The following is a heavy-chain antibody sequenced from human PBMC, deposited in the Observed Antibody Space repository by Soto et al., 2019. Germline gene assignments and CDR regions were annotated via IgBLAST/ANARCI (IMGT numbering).Heavy chain of an antibody. D-gene: IGHD6-6*01. Sequence: QVQLQQSGPGLVKPSQTLSLTCAIYGDSVSSNSAAWNWIRQSPSRGLEWLGRTYYRSKWYIDYALSVKSRITVNPDTSKNHVSLQLNSVTPEDTAVYYCARGRPAYYGMDVWGQGTTVTVSS. CDR3: ARGRPAYYGMDV. CDR1: GDSVSSNSAA. J-gene: IGHJ6*02. CDR2: TYYRSKWYI. V-gene: IGHV6-1*01.